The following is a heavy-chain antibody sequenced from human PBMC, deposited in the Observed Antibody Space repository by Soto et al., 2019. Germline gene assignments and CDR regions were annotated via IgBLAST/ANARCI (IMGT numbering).Heavy chain of an antibody. CDR1: GFTFGDYA. CDR3: TREVTGWFGESFRFDY. CDR2: IRSKAYGGTT. J-gene: IGHJ4*02. V-gene: IGHV3-49*03. D-gene: IGHD3-10*01. Sequence: PWGSLRLSCTASGFTFGDYAMSWFRQAPGKGLEWVGFIRSKAYGGTTEYAASAKGRFTISRDDSKSIAYLQMNSLKTEDTAVYYCTREVTGWFGESFRFDYWGQGTLVTVSS.